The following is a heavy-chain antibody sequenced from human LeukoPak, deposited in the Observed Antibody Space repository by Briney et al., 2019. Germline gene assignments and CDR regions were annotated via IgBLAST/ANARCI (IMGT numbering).Heavy chain of an antibody. Sequence: GGSLRLSCVASGFTFTNFALHWVRQAPGKGLEWVANIKQDGSEKYYVDSVKGRFTISRDNAKNSLYLQMNSLRAEDTAVYYCARNDGGYRFYYYYYMDVWGKGTTVTVSS. D-gene: IGHD5-18*01. CDR3: ARNDGGYRFYYYYYMDV. CDR2: IKQDGSEK. CDR1: GFTFTNFA. J-gene: IGHJ6*03. V-gene: IGHV3-7*01.